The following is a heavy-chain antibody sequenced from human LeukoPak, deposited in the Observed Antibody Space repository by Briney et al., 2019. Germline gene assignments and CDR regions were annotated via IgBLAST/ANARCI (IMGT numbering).Heavy chain of an antibody. Sequence: GGSLRLSCATSGFSFSSYAMSWVRQAPGKGLECASSISSSSSYIYYADSVKGRFTISRDNAKNSLYLQMNSLRAEDTAVYYCARYYYDSSGYYSDYWGQGTLVTVSS. CDR3: ARYYYDSSGYYSDY. J-gene: IGHJ4*02. V-gene: IGHV3-21*01. CDR2: ISSSSSYI. D-gene: IGHD3-22*01. CDR1: GFSFSSYA.